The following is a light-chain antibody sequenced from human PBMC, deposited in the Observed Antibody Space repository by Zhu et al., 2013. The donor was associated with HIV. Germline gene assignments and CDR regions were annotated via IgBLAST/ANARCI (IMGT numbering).Light chain of an antibody. Sequence: DIVMTQSPDSLAVSLGERATINCKSSQSLLYSSNNKNYLTWYQQKPGQAPRLLIYDASTRATGIPARFSGSGSGTDFTLTISSLEPADFAVYYCQQRSNWPLTFGGGTKVEIQ. CDR1: QSLLYSSNNKNY. J-gene: IGKJ4*01. CDR2: DAS. V-gene: IGKV4-1*01. CDR3: QQRSNWPLT.